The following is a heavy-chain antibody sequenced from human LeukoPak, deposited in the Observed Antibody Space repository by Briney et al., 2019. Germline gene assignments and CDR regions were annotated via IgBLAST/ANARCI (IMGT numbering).Heavy chain of an antibody. J-gene: IGHJ3*02. Sequence: GGSLRLSCGASGFXLSSFEINWVRQAPGKGLEWVSYISISDSTISYADSVRGRFTISRDNARNLLYLQMNSLRAEDTAVYYCGRGGSSGYNYNAFDIWGQGTMVTVSS. D-gene: IGHD3-22*01. V-gene: IGHV3-48*03. CDR2: ISISDSTI. CDR1: GFXLSSFE. CDR3: GRGGSSGYNYNAFDI.